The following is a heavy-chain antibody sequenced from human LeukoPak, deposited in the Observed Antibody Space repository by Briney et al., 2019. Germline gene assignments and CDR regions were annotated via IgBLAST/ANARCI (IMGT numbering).Heavy chain of an antibody. CDR1: GYTFTSYD. D-gene: IGHD2-2*01. Sequence: GASVKVSCKASGYTFTSYDINWVRQATGQGLEWMGWMNPNSGNTGYAQRFQGRVTMTRNTSISTAYMELSSLRSEDTAVYYCARGHCSSTSCYLFGRRNWFDPWGQGTLVTVSS. CDR2: MNPNSGNT. CDR3: ARGHCSSTSCYLFGRRNWFDP. V-gene: IGHV1-8*01. J-gene: IGHJ5*02.